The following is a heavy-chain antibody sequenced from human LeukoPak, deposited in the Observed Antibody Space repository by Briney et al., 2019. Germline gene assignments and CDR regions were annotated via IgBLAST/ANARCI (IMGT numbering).Heavy chain of an antibody. CDR2: IYPGDSDT. CDR1: GYSFTSYW. Sequence: GESLKISCKGSGYSFTSYWIGWVRQMPGKGLEWMGIIYPGDSDTRYSPSFQGQVTISADKSISTAYLQWSSLKASDTAMYYCARFRRDVYNEVGYYFDYWGQGTLVTVSS. D-gene: IGHD5-24*01. J-gene: IGHJ4*02. V-gene: IGHV5-51*01. CDR3: ARFRRDVYNEVGYYFDY.